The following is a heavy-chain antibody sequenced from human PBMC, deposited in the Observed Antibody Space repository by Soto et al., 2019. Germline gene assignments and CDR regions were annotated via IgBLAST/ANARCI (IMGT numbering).Heavy chain of an antibody. V-gene: IGHV3-23*01. CDR1: GFTFSSYA. CDR2: IRGSGGYT. CDR3: AKVGYGDRYYFDY. J-gene: IGHJ4*02. D-gene: IGHD4-17*01. Sequence: EVQLLESGGGLVQPGGSLRLSCAASGFTFSSYAMSWVRQAPGKGLEWVSAIRGSGGYTYYADSVKGRFTISRDSPKNTLYLQINSLRAEDTAVSFCAKVGYGDRYYFDYWGQGTLVTVSS.